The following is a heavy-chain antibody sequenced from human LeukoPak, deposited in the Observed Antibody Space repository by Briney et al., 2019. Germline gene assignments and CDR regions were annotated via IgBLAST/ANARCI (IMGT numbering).Heavy chain of an antibody. CDR2: ISGSGGST. J-gene: IGHJ4*02. CDR1: GFTFSSYA. CDR3: APIREEQWLVRGYYFDY. V-gene: IGHV3-23*01. Sequence: GGSLRLSCAASGFTFSSYAMSWVRQAPGKGLEWVSAISGSGGSTYYADSVKGRFTISRDNSKNTLYLQMNSLRAEDTAVYYCAPIREEQWLVRGYYFDYWGQGTLVTVSS. D-gene: IGHD6-19*01.